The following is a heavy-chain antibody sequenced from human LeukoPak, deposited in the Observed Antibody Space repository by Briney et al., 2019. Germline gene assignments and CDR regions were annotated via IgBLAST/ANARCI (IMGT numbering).Heavy chain of an antibody. D-gene: IGHD4-17*01. CDR3: AKDPPRNDYGATGPH. J-gene: IGHJ1*01. CDR2: ISGSGGST. V-gene: IGHV3-23*01. CDR1: GFTFSSYA. Sequence: GGSLRLSCAASGFTFSSYAMSWVRQAPWKGLEWVSAISGSGGSTYYADSVKGRFTISRDNSKNTLYLQMNSLRAEDTAVYYCAKDPPRNDYGATGPHWGQGTLVTVSS.